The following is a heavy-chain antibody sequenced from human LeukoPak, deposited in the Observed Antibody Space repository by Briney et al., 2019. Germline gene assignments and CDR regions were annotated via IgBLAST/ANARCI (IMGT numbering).Heavy chain of an antibody. J-gene: IGHJ4*02. Sequence: GGSLRLSCAASGFTFSSYEMNWVRQAPGKGLEWVSYISSSGSTIYYADSVKGRFTISRDNSKNTLYLQMNSLRAEDTAVYYCAKDLIRNDYWGQGTLVTVSS. CDR2: ISSSGSTI. CDR1: GFTFSSYE. CDR3: AKDLIRNDY. D-gene: IGHD1-14*01. V-gene: IGHV3-48*03.